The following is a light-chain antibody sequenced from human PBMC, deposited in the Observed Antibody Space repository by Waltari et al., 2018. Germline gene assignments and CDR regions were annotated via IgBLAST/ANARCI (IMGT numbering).Light chain of an antibody. Sequence: QSALTQPASVSGSPGQSIPISCTGTNTDVGTYDYVSWYQLHPGKVPKLIISEVSNRPSGVSDRFSGSKSGNTASLTISGLQGEDEAEYFCSSYTRDSTVLFGGGTKLSVL. CDR1: NTDVGTYDY. J-gene: IGLJ3*02. CDR3: SSYTRDSTVL. CDR2: EVS. V-gene: IGLV2-14*03.